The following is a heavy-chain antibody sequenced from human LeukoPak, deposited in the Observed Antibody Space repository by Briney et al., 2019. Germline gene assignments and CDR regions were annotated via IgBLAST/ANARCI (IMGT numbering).Heavy chain of an antibody. CDR1: GGSFSGYY. CDR3: ARVSHYYDSSGYYRSGAFDI. V-gene: IGHV4-34*01. J-gene: IGHJ3*02. D-gene: IGHD3-22*01. CDR2: INHGGST. Sequence: PSETLSLTCAVYGGSFSGYYWSWIRQPPGKGLEWIGEINHGGSTNYNPSLKSRFTISVDTSKNQFSLKLSSVTAADTAVYYCARVSHYYDSSGYYRSGAFDIWGQGTMVTVSS.